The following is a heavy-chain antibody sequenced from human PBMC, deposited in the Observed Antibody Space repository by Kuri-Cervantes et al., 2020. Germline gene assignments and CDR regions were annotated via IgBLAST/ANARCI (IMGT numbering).Heavy chain of an antibody. CDR3: ARHGRIQLWLPEFDY. V-gene: IGHV4-30-4*01. D-gene: IGHD5-18*01. CDR1: GGSISSGDYY. J-gene: IGHJ4*02. Sequence: SETLSLTCTVSGGSISSGDYYWSWIRQPPGKGLEWIGYIYYSGSTYYNPSLKSRVTISVDTSKNQFSLKLSSVTAADTAVYYCARHGRIQLWLPEFDYWGQGTLVTVSS. CDR2: IYYSGST.